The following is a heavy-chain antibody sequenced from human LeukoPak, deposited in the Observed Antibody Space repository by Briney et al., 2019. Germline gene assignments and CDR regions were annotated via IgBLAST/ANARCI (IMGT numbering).Heavy chain of an antibody. CDR3: TRDRIPQDIVVVSAAPRTLYYYMDV. Sequence: GGSLRLSCAASGFTFSSYAMSWVRQAPGKGLEWVSAISGSGGSTYYADSVKGRFTISRDNSKNTLYLQMNSLKTEDTAVYYYTRDRIPQDIVVVSAAPRTLYYYMDVWGKGTTVTVSS. J-gene: IGHJ6*03. CDR2: ISGSGGST. V-gene: IGHV3-23*01. D-gene: IGHD2-2*01. CDR1: GFTFSSYA.